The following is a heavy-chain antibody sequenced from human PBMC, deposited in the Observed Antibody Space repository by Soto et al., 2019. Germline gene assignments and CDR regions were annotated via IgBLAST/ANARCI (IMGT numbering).Heavy chain of an antibody. CDR3: ARGPTDYYDNSANYFLDY. CDR2: ISTYNGNT. D-gene: IGHD3-22*01. CDR1: GYTFITYG. Sequence: QVQLVQSGAEVKKPGASVKVSCKASGYTFITYGVSWVRQAPGQGLDWLGWISTYNGNTRYAERLQGRVTMTTDTTTNNACMELRNLRSDVTAVYYCARGPTDYYDNSANYFLDYWGQGALVTVSS. V-gene: IGHV1-18*01. J-gene: IGHJ4*02.